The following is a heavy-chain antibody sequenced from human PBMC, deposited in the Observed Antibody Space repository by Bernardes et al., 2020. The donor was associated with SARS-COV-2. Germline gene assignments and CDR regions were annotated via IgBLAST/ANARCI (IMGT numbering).Heavy chain of an antibody. V-gene: IGHV1-2*02. J-gene: IGHJ4*02. CDR3: ANHLTGGFDY. D-gene: IGHD3-16*01. CDR2: INPNTGGT. CDR1: GYTFTGHY. Sequence: ASVKVSCKASGYTFTGHYIHWVRQAPGQGLEWLGWINPNTGGTHFSQNFQGRVTMTRDTSLSTAYMELSRLTSGDTAVYYCANHLTGGFDYWGQGTPVTVSS.